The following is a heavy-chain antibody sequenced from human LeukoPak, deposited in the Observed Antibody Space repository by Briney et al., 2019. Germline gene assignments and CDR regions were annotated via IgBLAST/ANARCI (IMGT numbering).Heavy chain of an antibody. CDR2: ISAYNGNT. CDR1: GYTFTSYG. Sequence: GASVKVSCKASGYTFTSYGISWVRQAPGQGLEWMGWISAYNGNTDYAQKLQGRVTMTTDTSTSTAYMELSSLRSEDTAVYYCATVSPTNYYYYGMDAWGQGTTVTVSS. V-gene: IGHV1-18*01. CDR3: ATVSPTNYYYYGMDA. J-gene: IGHJ6*02. D-gene: IGHD1-1*01.